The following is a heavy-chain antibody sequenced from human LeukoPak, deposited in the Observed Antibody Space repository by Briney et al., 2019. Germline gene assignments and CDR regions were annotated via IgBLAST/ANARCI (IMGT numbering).Heavy chain of an antibody. Sequence: ASVKVSCKASGYTFTGYYMHWVRQAPGQGLEWMGWINPNSGGTNYAQKFQGRVTMTRDTSISTAYMELSRLRSDDTAVYYCASSGYYGGATQNWFDPWGEGTLVTVSS. CDR1: GYTFTGYY. J-gene: IGHJ5*02. D-gene: IGHD3-10*01. V-gene: IGHV1-2*02. CDR2: INPNSGGT. CDR3: ASSGYYGGATQNWFDP.